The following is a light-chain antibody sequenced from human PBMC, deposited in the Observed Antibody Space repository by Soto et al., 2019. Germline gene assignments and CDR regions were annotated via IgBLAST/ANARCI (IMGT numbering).Light chain of an antibody. CDR2: EGT. CDR3: CSFAVGAALV. V-gene: IGLV2-23*01. Sequence: QSALTQPASVSASPGQSITISCTGTSSNVGTYDLVSWYQHHPDKAPKLIIYEGTKRPSGISSRVAGSKSGNTASLTISGLQAEDDADYYCCSFAVGAALVFGGGTKLTVL. CDR1: SSNVGTYDL. J-gene: IGLJ2*01.